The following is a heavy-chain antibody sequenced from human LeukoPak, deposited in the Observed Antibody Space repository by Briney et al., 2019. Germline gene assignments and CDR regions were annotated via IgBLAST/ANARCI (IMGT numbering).Heavy chain of an antibody. CDR3: AREEDDYVWGSYRSQGNAFDI. D-gene: IGHD3-16*02. V-gene: IGHV4-59*01. J-gene: IGHJ3*02. CDR1: GGSISSYY. Sequence: SETLSLTCTVSGGSISSYYWSRIRQPPGKGLEWIGYIYYSGSTNYNPSLKSRVTISVDTSKNQFSLKLSSVTAADTAVYYCAREEDDYVWGSYRSQGNAFDIWGQGTMVTVSS. CDR2: IYYSGST.